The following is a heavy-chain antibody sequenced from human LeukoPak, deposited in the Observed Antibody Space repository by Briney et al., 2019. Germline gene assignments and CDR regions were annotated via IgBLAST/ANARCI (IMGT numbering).Heavy chain of an antibody. Sequence: GGSLRLSCAASGFTFSSYAMSWVRQAPGKGREWVSGISASGGSTYYTDSVKGRFTISRDNSKNTLYLQMNSLRAEDTAVYYCAKVGGQLRGVITLFDYWGQGTLVTVSS. CDR1: GFTFSSYA. CDR3: AKVGGQLRGVITLFDY. V-gene: IGHV3-23*01. D-gene: IGHD3-10*01. J-gene: IGHJ4*02. CDR2: ISASGGST.